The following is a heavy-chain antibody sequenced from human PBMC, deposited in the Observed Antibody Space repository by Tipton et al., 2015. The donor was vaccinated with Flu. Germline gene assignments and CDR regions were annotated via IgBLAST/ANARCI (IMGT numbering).Heavy chain of an antibody. J-gene: IGHJ4*02. V-gene: IGHV4-38-2*01. CDR2: IHRGGSP. CDR3: ARHTGDSVRGVIDY. D-gene: IGHD3-10*02. CDR1: GDSLGSNYF. Sequence: TLSLTCSVSGDSLGSNYFWGWIRQPPGKGLEWIGNIHRGGSPYYNPSLRSRVTMSVDTSKNQFSLRLSSVTAADTAVYYCARHTGDSVRGVIDYWGQGTLVTVSS.